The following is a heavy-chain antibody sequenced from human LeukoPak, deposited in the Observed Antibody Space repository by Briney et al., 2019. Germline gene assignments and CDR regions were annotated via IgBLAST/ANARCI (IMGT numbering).Heavy chain of an antibody. CDR2: ISSSSSYT. V-gene: IGHV3-11*05. J-gene: IGHJ4*02. D-gene: IGHD6-13*01. CDR1: GFTFSDYY. CDR3: ARVVLAAGNLFDY. Sequence: PGGSLRLSCAASGFTFSDYYMSWIRQAPGKGLEWVSYISSSSSYTNYADSVKGRFTISRDNAKNSLYLQMNSLRAEDTAVYYCARVVLAAGNLFDYWGQGTLVTVSS.